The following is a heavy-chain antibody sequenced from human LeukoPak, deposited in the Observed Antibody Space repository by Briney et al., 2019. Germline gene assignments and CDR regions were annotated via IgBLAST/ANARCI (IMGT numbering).Heavy chain of an antibody. V-gene: IGHV3-23*01. D-gene: IGHD4-11*01. Sequence: GGSLRLSCAASGFTFDDYAMHWVRQAPGKGLEWVSGISGSGDRTYCADSVKGRLIISRDNSKNTLYLQMNSLRAEDTAVYYCAKDLYKTVSREVDFWGQGTLVTVSS. J-gene: IGHJ4*02. CDR1: GFTFDDYA. CDR3: AKDLYKTVSREVDF. CDR2: ISGSGDRT.